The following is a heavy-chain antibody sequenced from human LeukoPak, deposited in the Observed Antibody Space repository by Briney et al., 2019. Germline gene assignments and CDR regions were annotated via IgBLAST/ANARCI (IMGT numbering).Heavy chain of an antibody. CDR3: ATSLQLVVDY. D-gene: IGHD6-6*01. CDR2: ISSGGSYV. CDR1: GFTFSSYS. J-gene: IGHJ4*02. Sequence: PGGSLRLSCAASGFTFSSYSMNWVRQAPGKGLEWVSSISSGGSYVYYADSVKGRFTVSRDNAKNSLYLQMHPLTADDTAVYYCATSLQLVVDYWGPVTLVTVSS. V-gene: IGHV3-21*01.